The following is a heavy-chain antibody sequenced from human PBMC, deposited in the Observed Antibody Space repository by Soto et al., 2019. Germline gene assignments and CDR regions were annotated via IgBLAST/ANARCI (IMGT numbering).Heavy chain of an antibody. CDR1: GGSISSGDYY. D-gene: IGHD2-15*01. CDR2: IYYSGST. V-gene: IGHV4-31*03. CDR3: ARLAADGYSYYYGMAV. J-gene: IGHJ6*02. Sequence: SETLSLPCTVSGGSISSGDYYWTWIRQHPGKGLEWIGYIYYSGSTYYNPSLKSRVTISVDTSKNQFSLKLSSVTAADTAVYYCARLAADGYSYYYGMAVWGQGTTVTVSS.